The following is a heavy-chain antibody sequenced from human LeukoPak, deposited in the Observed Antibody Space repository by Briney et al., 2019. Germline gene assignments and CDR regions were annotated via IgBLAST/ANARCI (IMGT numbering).Heavy chain of an antibody. CDR3: AKDVGPTTVGVDY. V-gene: IGHV3-30*18. D-gene: IGHD4-23*01. Sequence: GGSLRLSCAASGFTFSSYGMHWVRQAPGKGLEWVAVISYDGSNKYYADSVKGRFTISRDNSKNTLYLQMNSLRAEDTAVYYCAKDVGPTTVGVDYWGQGTLVTVSS. CDR2: ISYDGSNK. J-gene: IGHJ4*02. CDR1: GFTFSSYG.